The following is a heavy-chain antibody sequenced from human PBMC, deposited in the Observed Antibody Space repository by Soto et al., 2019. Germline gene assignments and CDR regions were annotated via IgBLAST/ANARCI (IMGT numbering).Heavy chain of an antibody. V-gene: IGHV4-61*01. CDR2: IYYSGST. CDR1: GGSVSSGSYY. J-gene: IGHJ3*02. CDR3: ARARIIWFGGPADAFDI. Sequence: QVQLQESGPGLVKPSETLSLTCTVSGGSVSSGSYYWSWIRQPPGKGLEWIGYIYYSGSTNYNPSLKSRVTISQDTSKNKFSLKLSSGTAADTAVYYCARARIIWFGGPADAFDIWGQGTRVPVSS. D-gene: IGHD3-10*01.